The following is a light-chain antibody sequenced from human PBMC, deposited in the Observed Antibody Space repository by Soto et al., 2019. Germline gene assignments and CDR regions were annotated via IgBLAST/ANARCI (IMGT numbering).Light chain of an antibody. Sequence: DIQMTQSPSSLSASVGDRVTIACRASQDIGNYLAWYQHKPGQLPKLLIYDALFLQSGVPSRFSGSVSGTEFTLTISSLQREDFATYYCQKYDSAPWAFGQGTKVDIK. CDR1: QDIGNY. CDR3: QKYDSAPWA. V-gene: IGKV1-27*01. CDR2: DAL. J-gene: IGKJ1*01.